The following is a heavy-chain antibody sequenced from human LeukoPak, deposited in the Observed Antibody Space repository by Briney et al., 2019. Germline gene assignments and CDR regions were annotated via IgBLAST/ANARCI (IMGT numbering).Heavy chain of an antibody. CDR1: GGSISSYY. Sequence: ASETLSLTCTVSGGSISSYYWSWIRQPPGKGPEWIGYIYYSGSTNYNPSLKSRVTISVDTSKNQFSLKLSSVTAADTAVYYCARDAYSSGFFFDYWGQGTLVTVSS. CDR2: IYYSGST. V-gene: IGHV4-59*01. CDR3: ARDAYSSGFFFDY. D-gene: IGHD6-19*01. J-gene: IGHJ4*02.